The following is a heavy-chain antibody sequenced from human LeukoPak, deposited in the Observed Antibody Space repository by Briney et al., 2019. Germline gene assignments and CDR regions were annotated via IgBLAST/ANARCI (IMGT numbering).Heavy chain of an antibody. D-gene: IGHD5-12*01. J-gene: IGHJ5*02. CDR2: IYYSGST. V-gene: IGHV4-39*07. CDR1: GGSISSSSYY. Sequence: KPSETLSLTCTVSGGSISSSSYYWGWIRQPPGKGLEWIGSIYYSGSTYYNPSLKSRVTISVDTSKNQFSLKLSSVTAADTAVYYCARDWMGRSSGYDYGDWFDPWGQGTLVTVSS. CDR3: ARDWMGRSSGYDYGDWFDP.